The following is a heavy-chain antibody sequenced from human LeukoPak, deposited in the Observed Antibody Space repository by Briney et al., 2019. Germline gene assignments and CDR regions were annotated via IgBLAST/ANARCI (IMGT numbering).Heavy chain of an antibody. D-gene: IGHD2-15*01. CDR2: IYPGDSDT. CDR3: ARQLEGYCSGGSCYSWFDP. V-gene: IGHV5-51*01. Sequence: GESLKISCKGSGYSFTNYWIAWVRQMPGKGLEWMGIIYPGDSDTRYSPSFQGQVTFSTDKSISTAYLQWSSLKASDTAMYYCARQLEGYCSGGSCYSWFDPWGQGTLVTVSS. J-gene: IGHJ5*02. CDR1: GYSFTNYW.